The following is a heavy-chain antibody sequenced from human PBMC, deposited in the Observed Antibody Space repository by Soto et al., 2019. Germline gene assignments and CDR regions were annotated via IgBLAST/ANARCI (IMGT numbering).Heavy chain of an antibody. CDR1: SGSISYYY. D-gene: IGHD6-13*01. Sequence: SETLSLTCTVSSGSISYYYWSWIRQPPGKGLEWIGYIFYSGNTNYNPSLKSRVTISVDTSKNQFSLKLSSVTAADTAVYYCARLRIPGTLQGPYYFDSWGQGALVTVSS. V-gene: IGHV4-59*08. CDR2: IFYSGNT. J-gene: IGHJ4*02. CDR3: ARLRIPGTLQGPYYFDS.